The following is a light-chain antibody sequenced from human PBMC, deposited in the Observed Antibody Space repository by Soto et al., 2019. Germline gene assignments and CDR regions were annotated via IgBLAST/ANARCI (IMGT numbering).Light chain of an antibody. CDR2: GAS. J-gene: IGKJ2*01. CDR1: QTVASN. V-gene: IGKV3-15*01. CDR3: QQYHNWPPQYT. Sequence: EIVMTQSPAILSVSPGERATLSCRASQTVASNLAWYQQKPGQAPRLLIHGASTRATGVSARFSGSGSGTEFTLTISSLQSEDFAVYYCQQYHNWPPQYTFGQWTKLQIK.